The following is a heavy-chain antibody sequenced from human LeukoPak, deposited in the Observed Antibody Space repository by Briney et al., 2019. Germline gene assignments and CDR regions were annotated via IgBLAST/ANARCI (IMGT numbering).Heavy chain of an antibody. D-gene: IGHD4-17*01. V-gene: IGHV1-18*01. CDR2: ISAYNGNT. Sequence: ASVKVSCKASGYTFTSYGISWVRQAPGQGLEWMGWISAYNGNTNYAQKFQGRVTMTEDTSTDTAYMELSSLRSEDTAVYYCATEPLYGDYEYWGQGTLVTVSS. J-gene: IGHJ4*02. CDR3: ATEPLYGDYEY. CDR1: GYTFTSYG.